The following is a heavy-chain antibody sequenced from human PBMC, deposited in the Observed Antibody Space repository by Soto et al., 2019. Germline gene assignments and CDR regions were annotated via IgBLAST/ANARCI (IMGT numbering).Heavy chain of an antibody. V-gene: IGHV3-48*02. D-gene: IGHD2-21*02. CDR2: INGSSSTM. CDR3: ARGDRFRCSPDLCFSNGLFLS. Sequence: EVQLVESGGGLVQRGGSLRLSCAASGFTFGIYSMNWVRQAPGKGLEWISYINGSSSTMYYADSVKGRFIISRDNVGHFLYLQMNSLSDADTAVYYCARGDRFRCSPDLCFSNGLFLSWGQGTLVNVAS. J-gene: IGHJ5*02. CDR1: GFTFGIYS.